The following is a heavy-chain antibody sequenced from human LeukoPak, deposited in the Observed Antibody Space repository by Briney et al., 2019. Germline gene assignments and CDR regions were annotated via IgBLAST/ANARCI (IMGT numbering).Heavy chain of an antibody. CDR2: IKSKTDGWTT. Sequence: PGGSLRLSCAASGFTFSNAWMSWVRQAPGKGLEWVGRIKSKTDGWTTDYAAPVKGRFTISRDDSKNTLYLQMNSLRAEDTAVYYCAKDGNRGYYYIPVFTIGFDYWGQGTLVTVSS. CDR1: GFTFSNAW. CDR3: AKDGNRGYYYIPVFTIGFDY. V-gene: IGHV3-15*01. J-gene: IGHJ4*02. D-gene: IGHD3-10*01.